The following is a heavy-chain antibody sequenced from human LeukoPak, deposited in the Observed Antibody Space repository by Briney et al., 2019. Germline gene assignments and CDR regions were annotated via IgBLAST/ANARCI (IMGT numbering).Heavy chain of an antibody. CDR2: IWYDGSNK. J-gene: IGHJ4*02. D-gene: IGHD3-10*01. V-gene: IGHV3-33*08. CDR3: ARGYYYGSGSYYPPFDY. Sequence: GGSLRLSCAASGFIFSDYAMMWVRQAPGKGLEWVAVIWYDGSNKYYADSVKGRFTISRDNSKNTLYLQMNSLRAEDTAVYYCARGYYYGSGSYYPPFDYWGQGTLVTVSS. CDR1: GFIFSDYA.